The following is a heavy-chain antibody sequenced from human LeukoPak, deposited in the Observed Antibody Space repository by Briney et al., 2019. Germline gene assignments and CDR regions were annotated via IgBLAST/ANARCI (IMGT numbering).Heavy chain of an antibody. CDR3: ARGVVRGVNDFDY. CDR1: GFTFSSYS. J-gene: IGHJ4*02. D-gene: IGHD3-10*01. Sequence: GGSLRLSCAASGFTFSSYSMNWVRQAPGKGLEWVSSISSSSSYIYYADSVKGRFTISRDNAKNSLYLQMNSPRAEDTAVYYCARGVVRGVNDFDYWGQGTLVTVSS. V-gene: IGHV3-21*01. CDR2: ISSSSSYI.